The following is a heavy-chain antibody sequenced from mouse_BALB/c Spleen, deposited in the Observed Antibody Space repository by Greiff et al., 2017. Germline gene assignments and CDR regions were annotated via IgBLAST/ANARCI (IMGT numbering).Heavy chain of an antibody. CDR3: ARKKYGNYGYAMDY. J-gene: IGHJ4*01. V-gene: IGHV2-2*02. CDR2: IWSGGST. Sequence: VKLQESGPGLVQPSQSLSITCTVSGFSLTSYGVHWVRQSPGKGLEWLGVIWSGGSTDYNAAFISRLSISKDNSKSQVFFKMNSLQANDTAIYYCARKKYGNYGYAMDYWGQGTSVTVSS. D-gene: IGHD2-10*02. CDR1: GFSLTSYG.